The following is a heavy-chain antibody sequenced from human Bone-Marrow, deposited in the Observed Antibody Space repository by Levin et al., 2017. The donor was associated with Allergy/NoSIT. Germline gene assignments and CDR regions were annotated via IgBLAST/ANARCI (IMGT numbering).Heavy chain of an antibody. Sequence: GASVKVSCRASGYTFTSFGISWVRQAPGQGLEWMGGISVYNGDTKYAENFQGRVTMTTDTSTTTAYMELRSLRSDDTAIYYCASDHSPFTLVQGISGYYYCLDVWGKGPTVTVSS. CDR3: ASDHSPFTLVQGISGYYYCLDV. D-gene: IGHD3-10*01. CDR1: GYTFTSFG. J-gene: IGHJ6*03. V-gene: IGHV1-18*01. CDR2: ISVYNGDT.